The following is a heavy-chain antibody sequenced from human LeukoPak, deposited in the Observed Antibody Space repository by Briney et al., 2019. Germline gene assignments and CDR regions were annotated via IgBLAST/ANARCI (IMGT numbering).Heavy chain of an antibody. V-gene: IGHV3-48*03. Sequence: GGSLRLSCTASGFTFSSYAMNWVRQAPGKGLEWVSYISSSGSTIYYADSVKGRFTISRDNAKNSLYLQMNSLRAEDTAVYYCARSPPLELNYYYGMDVWDQGTTVTVSS. CDR2: ISSSGSTI. D-gene: IGHD1-7*01. CDR3: ARSPPLELNYYYGMDV. CDR1: GFTFSSYA. J-gene: IGHJ6*02.